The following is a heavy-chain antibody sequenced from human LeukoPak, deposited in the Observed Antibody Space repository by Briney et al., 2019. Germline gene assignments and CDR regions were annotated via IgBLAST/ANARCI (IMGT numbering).Heavy chain of an antibody. CDR2: ISTSSTTI. CDR1: GFTFSDSY. J-gene: IGHJ4*02. V-gene: IGHV3-11*04. D-gene: IGHD6-6*01. Sequence: GGSLRLSCAASGFTFSDSYMSWIRQAPGKGLEWVSYISTSSTTIHYADSVKGRFTISRDNAKNSLYLQMNSLRAEGTAVYYCARIAARPSPNWGQGTLVTVSS. CDR3: ARIAARPSPN.